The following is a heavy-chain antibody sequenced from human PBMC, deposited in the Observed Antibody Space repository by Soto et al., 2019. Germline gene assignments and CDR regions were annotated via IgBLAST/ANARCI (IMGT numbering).Heavy chain of an antibody. Sequence: QVQLVQSGAEVKKPGSSVKVSCKASGGTFSSYAISWVRQAPGQGLEWMGGIIPIFGTANYAQKVQGRVTITADDSTSTAYMELSSLRSEDTAVYYWARGEPSGSGWAIIDYWCQGTLVTVSS. V-gene: IGHV1-69*12. D-gene: IGHD3-22*01. CDR2: IIPIFGTA. CDR3: ARGEPSGSGWAIIDY. CDR1: GGTFSSYA. J-gene: IGHJ4*02.